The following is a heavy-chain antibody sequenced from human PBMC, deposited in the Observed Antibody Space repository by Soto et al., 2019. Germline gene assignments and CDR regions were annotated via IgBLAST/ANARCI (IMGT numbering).Heavy chain of an antibody. J-gene: IGHJ6*02. Sequence: GGSLRLSCAASGFTFDDYTMHWVRQAPGKGLEWVSLISWDGGSTYYADSVKGRFTISRDNSKNSLYLQMNSLRTEDTALYYCAKATGEPAAGDSYYYYGMEVWGQGAMVTVFS. CDR3: AKATGEPAAGDSYYYYGMEV. V-gene: IGHV3-43*01. CDR1: GFTFDDYT. D-gene: IGHD6-13*01. CDR2: ISWDGGST.